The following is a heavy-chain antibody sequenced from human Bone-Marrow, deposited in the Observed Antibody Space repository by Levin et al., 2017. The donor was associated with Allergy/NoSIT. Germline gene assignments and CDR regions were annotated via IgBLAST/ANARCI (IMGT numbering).Heavy chain of an antibody. CDR3: TTTAYSGAWYGWGY. CDR1: GFTFSGSA. Sequence: PGGSLRLSCEASGFTFSGSAMHWVRQASGKGLEWVGRIRSKANSYATAYAASVKGRFTISRDDSKNTAFLQMNSLKIEDTAVYYCTTTAYSGAWYGWGYWGQGTLVTVSS. D-gene: IGHD6-19*01. J-gene: IGHJ4*02. V-gene: IGHV3-73*01. CDR2: IRSKANSYAT.